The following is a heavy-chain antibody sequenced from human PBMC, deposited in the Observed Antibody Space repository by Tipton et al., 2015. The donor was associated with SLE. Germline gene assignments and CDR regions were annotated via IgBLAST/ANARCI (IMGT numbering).Heavy chain of an antibody. CDR1: GGPISSYY. V-gene: IGHV4-59*07. J-gene: IGHJ6*03. Sequence: TLSLTCTVSGGPISSYYWSWLRQPPGKGLEWIGYIYYSGSTNYNPSLKSRVTISVDTSKNQFSLKLSSVTAADTAVYYCARSQQLSYMDVWGKGTTVTVSS. CDR2: IYYSGST. CDR3: ARSQQLSYMDV. D-gene: IGHD6-13*01.